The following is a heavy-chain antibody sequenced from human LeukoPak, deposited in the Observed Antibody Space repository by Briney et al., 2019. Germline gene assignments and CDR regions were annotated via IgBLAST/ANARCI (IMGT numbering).Heavy chain of an antibody. D-gene: IGHD6-13*01. CDR3: ARVIAAAQNWFDP. J-gene: IGHJ5*02. CDR2: ISGSGGST. Sequence: GGSLRLSCAASGFTFSTFAMIWVRQAPGKGLEWVSAISGSGGSTYYADSVKGRFTISRDNSKNTLYLQMNSLRAEDTAVYYCARVIAAAQNWFDPWGQGTLVTVSS. CDR1: GFTFSTFA. V-gene: IGHV3-23*01.